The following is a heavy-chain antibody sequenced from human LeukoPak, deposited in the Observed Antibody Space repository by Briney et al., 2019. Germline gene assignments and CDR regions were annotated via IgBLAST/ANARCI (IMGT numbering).Heavy chain of an antibody. CDR3: ARITVTTSLSWFDP. CDR2: ISSSSSYI. D-gene: IGHD4-17*01. CDR1: GFTFSSYS. V-gene: IGHV3-21*01. J-gene: IGHJ5*02. Sequence: GGSLGLSCAASGFTFSSYSMNWVRQAPGKGLEWVSSISSSSSYIYYADSVKGRFTISRDNAKNSLYLQMNSLRAEDTAVYYCARITVTTSLSWFDPWGQGTLVTVSS.